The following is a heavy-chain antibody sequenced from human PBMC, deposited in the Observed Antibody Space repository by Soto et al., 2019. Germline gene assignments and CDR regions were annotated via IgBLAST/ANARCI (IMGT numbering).Heavy chain of an antibody. Sequence: QVQLVQSGAEVKKPGSSVKVSCKASGGTFSNYAISWVRQAPGQGLAWMGGIIPISGTANYAQKFQGRVTITAGESTSTAYMELSSLRSEDTAVYYCARSQGSSTSLEIYYYYYYGMDVWGQGTRVTVSS. J-gene: IGHJ6*02. CDR1: GGTFSNYA. CDR2: IIPISGTA. V-gene: IGHV1-69*01. CDR3: ARSQGSSTSLEIYYYYYYGMDV. D-gene: IGHD2-2*01.